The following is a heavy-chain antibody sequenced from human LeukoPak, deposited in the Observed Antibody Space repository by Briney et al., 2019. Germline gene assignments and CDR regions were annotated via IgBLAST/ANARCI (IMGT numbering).Heavy chain of an antibody. J-gene: IGHJ4*02. CDR2: ISSSSSYI. Sequence: GGSLRLSCAASGFTFSSYSMNWVRQAPGKGLEWVSSISSSSSYIYYADSVKGRFTISRDNAKNSLYLQMNSLRAEDTAVYFCAREDGYCSGGDCYSYFDSWGQGTLVTVSS. CDR1: GFTFSSYS. D-gene: IGHD2-15*01. CDR3: AREDGYCSGGDCYSYFDS. V-gene: IGHV3-21*01.